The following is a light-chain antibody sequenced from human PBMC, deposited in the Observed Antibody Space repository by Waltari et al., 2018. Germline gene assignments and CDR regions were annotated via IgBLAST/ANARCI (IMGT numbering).Light chain of an antibody. CDR1: ESVISDSDNKNY. V-gene: IGKV4-1*01. CDR2: WAS. Sequence: DIVMTQSPDSLAVSLGERATINCKSSESVISDSDNKNYLTWYQQKPGQPPKLRIHWASNRESGVPDRFSGSGSGTDFTLTISSLQSEDVAVYYCQQYFDTPSFGPGTKVEIK. CDR3: QQYFDTPS. J-gene: IGKJ3*01.